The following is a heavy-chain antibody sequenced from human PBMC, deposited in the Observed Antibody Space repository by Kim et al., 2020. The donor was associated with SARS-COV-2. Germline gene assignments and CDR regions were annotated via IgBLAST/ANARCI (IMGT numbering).Heavy chain of an antibody. CDR3: ARDVEVGDGGGFYYEDFGAPLDP. D-gene: IGHD3-22*01. J-gene: IGHJ5*02. CDR2: IGKTGGDT. V-gene: IGHV3-48*03. Sequence: GGSLRLSCAASGFTFRNYEMNWVRQAPGKGLEWISYIGKTGGDTHYADSVKGRFTISRDNAESTLYLKMNSLRAEDTAIYYCARDVEVGDGGGFYYEDFGAPLDPWGQGALVTVSS. CDR1: GFTFRNYE.